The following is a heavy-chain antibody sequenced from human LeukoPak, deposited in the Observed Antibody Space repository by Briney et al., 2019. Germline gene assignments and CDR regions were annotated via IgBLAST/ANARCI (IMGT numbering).Heavy chain of an antibody. CDR2: IIPIVNMT. D-gene: IGHD3-10*01. CDR3: ASIPGSVFDV. J-gene: IGHJ3*01. V-gene: IGHV1-69*04. CDR1: GGTFSGYA. Sequence: SVKVSCKASGGTFSGYAISWVRQAPGQGLEWMGRIIPIVNMTKYAQKFQGRVTITADTSTNTAYMDLSSLRPEDTAVYYCASIPGSVFDVWGQGTMVTVSS.